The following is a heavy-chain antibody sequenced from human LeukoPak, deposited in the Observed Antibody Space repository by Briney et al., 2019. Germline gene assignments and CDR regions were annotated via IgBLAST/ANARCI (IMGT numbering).Heavy chain of an antibody. CDR3: ARDNPRWLPSGSYPFDY. J-gene: IGHJ4*02. D-gene: IGHD1-26*01. V-gene: IGHV1-2*02. CDR1: GYTFTRYY. Sequence: ASVKVSCKASGYTFTRYYMHWVRQAPGQGLAWMGWINPNSGGTNYAQKLQGRVTMTIDTSTSTAYMELRSLRSDDTAVYYCARDNPRWLPSGSYPFDYWGQGTLVTVSS. CDR2: INPNSGGT.